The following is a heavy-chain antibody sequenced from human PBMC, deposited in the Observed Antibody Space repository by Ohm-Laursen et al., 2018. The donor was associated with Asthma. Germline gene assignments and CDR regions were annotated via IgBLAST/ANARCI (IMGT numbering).Heavy chain of an antibody. D-gene: IGHD6-25*01. J-gene: IGHJ6*02. Sequence: ASVKVSCKASGYTFTSYGISWVRQAPGQGLEWMGWISAYNGNTNYAQKLQGRVTMTIDTSTSTAYMELRSLRSDDTAVYYCATYRSGWSNFYGMDVWGQGTTVTVSS. CDR3: ATYRSGWSNFYGMDV. CDR1: GYTFTSYG. CDR2: ISAYNGNT. V-gene: IGHV1-18*04.